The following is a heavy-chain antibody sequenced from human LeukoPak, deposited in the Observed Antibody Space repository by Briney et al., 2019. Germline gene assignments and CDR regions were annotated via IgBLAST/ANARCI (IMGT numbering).Heavy chain of an antibody. CDR2: IYYSGST. J-gene: IGHJ4*02. D-gene: IGHD1-1*01. V-gene: IGHV4-59*01. CDR3: ATMTTAGMDY. CDR1: GSSISNNYY. Sequence: SETLSLTCTVSGSSISNNYYWGWIRQPPGKGLEWIGYIYYSGSTNYNPSLKSRVTISVDTSKNQFSLKLSSVTAADTAVYYCATMTTAGMDYWGQGTLVTVSS.